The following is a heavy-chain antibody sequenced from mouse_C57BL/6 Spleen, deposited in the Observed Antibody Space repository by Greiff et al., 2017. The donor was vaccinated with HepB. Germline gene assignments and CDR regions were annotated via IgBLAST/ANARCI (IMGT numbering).Heavy chain of an antibody. V-gene: IGHV14-2*01. J-gene: IGHJ4*01. D-gene: IGHD3-2*02. CDR3: ARHDSSGPLYYAMDY. CDR1: GFNIKDYY. CDR2: IDPEDGET. Sequence: VQLKQSGAELVKPGASVKLSCTASGFNIKDYYMHWVKQRTEQGLEWIGRIDPEDGETKYAPKFQGKATITADTSSNTAYLQLSSLTSEDTAVYYCARHDSSGPLYYAMDYWGQGTSVTVSS.